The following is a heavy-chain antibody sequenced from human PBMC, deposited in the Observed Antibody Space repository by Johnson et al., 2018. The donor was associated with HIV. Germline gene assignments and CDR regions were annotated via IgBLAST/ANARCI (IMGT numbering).Heavy chain of an antibody. CDR3: AREVPEVAFDI. CDR2: ISSSGSTI. J-gene: IGHJ3*02. D-gene: IGHD4/OR15-4a*01. Sequence: VQLVESGGGLVKPGGSLRLSCAASGFTFSHYDMHWVRQVTGKGLEWVSYISSSGSTIYYADSVKGRFTISRDNAKNSLYLQMNSLRAEDTAVYYCAREVPEVAFDIWGQGTMVTVSS. CDR1: GFTFSHYD. V-gene: IGHV3-11*04.